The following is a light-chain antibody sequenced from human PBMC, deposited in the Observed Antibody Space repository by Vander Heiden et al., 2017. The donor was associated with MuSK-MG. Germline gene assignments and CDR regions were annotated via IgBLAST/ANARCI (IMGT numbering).Light chain of an antibody. Sequence: TPSPPTLSVAPGQRATINCRAIHTGSTYVAWYQQKPGQAPRLRTYDAPNRARGITARFSGSGSGTGLTLTISRREPEDFAVYYCQKRGSWPPWTFGQGTKVEIK. J-gene: IGKJ1*01. V-gene: IGKV3-11*01. CDR3: QKRGSWPPWT. CDR1: HTGSTY. CDR2: DAP.